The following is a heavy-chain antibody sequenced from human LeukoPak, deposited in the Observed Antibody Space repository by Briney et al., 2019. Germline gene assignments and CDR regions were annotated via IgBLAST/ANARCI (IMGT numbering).Heavy chain of an antibody. J-gene: IGHJ4*02. CDR2: ISTSSSTI. Sequence: GGSLRLSCAASGFTFSSYAMNWVRQAPGRGLEWVSFISTSSSTIYYADSVKGRFTISRDNAKNSLYLQMNSLRAEDTAVYYCARAGTHWGQGILVTVSS. V-gene: IGHV3-48*01. CDR1: GFTFSSYA. CDR3: ARAGTH.